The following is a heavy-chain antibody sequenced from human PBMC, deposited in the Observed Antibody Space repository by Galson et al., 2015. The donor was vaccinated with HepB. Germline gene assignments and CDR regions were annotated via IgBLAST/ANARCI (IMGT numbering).Heavy chain of an antibody. Sequence: SLRLSCAASGFTFSSYAMSWVRQAPGKGLEWVSAISGSGGSTYYADSVKGRFTISRDNSKNTLYLQMNSLRAEDTAVYYCAKDSPGVTIFGVVIPFDPWGQGTLVTVSS. J-gene: IGHJ5*02. D-gene: IGHD3-3*01. CDR1: GFTFSSYA. CDR2: ISGSGGST. CDR3: AKDSPGVTIFGVVIPFDP. V-gene: IGHV3-23*01.